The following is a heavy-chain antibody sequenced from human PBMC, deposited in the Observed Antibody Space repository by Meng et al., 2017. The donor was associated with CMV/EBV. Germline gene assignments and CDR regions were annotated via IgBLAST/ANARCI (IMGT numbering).Heavy chain of an antibody. CDR3: ASVGSTTPYFDY. Sequence: QVQLHESGPGLVKPSETLSLTCTVSGGSISSYYWSWIRQPPGKGLEWIGYIYYSGSTNYNPSLKSRVTISVDTSKNQFSLKLSSVTAADTAVYYCASVGSTTPYFDYWGQGTLVTVSS. CDR1: GGSISSYY. V-gene: IGHV4-59*01. J-gene: IGHJ4*02. D-gene: IGHD2-2*01. CDR2: IYYSGST.